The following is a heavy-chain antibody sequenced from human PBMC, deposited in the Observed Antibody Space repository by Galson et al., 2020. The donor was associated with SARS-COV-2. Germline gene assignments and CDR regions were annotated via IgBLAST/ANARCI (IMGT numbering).Heavy chain of an antibody. CDR1: VGSISSGGYY. Sequence: SKTLSLTSPVSVGSISSGGYYWSWTRQHPGKGLERLGYIYYRGSNYYNPSLKSPVTISVDTSKNQFSLKLSSVTAADTAVYYCARYYSSGRGAFDIWGQGTMVTVSS. CDR3: ARYYSSGRGAFDI. D-gene: IGHD6-19*01. CDR2: IYYRGSN. V-gene: IGHV4-31*01. J-gene: IGHJ3*02.